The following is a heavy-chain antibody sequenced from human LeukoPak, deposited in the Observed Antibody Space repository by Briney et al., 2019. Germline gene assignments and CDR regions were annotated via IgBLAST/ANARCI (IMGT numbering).Heavy chain of an antibody. D-gene: IGHD3-3*01. Sequence: ASVKVSCKASGYTFTSYGISWVRQAPGQGLEWMGWISAYNGNTNYAQKLQGRVTMTTDTSTSTACMELRSLRSDDTAVYYCASVVGLEWPGGWFDPWGQGTLVTVSS. CDR3: ASVVGLEWPGGWFDP. V-gene: IGHV1-18*01. CDR2: ISAYNGNT. CDR1: GYTFTSYG. J-gene: IGHJ5*02.